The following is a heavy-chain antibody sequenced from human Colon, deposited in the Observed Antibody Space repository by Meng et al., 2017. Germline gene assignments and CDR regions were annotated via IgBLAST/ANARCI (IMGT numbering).Heavy chain of an antibody. V-gene: IGHV4-31*03. CDR3: ARYRYDSSSYSNFFDP. J-gene: IGHJ5*02. Sequence: HVQLQEPVPAPVKPSQTLSLICTVSGAAISSEAFYWGWIRQHPGKGLEWIGYMHYSGIANYNPSLNSRIAISVDTSKNHFSLKLSSVTAADTAVYYCARYRYDSSSYSNFFDPWGQGTLVTVSS. D-gene: IGHD3-22*01. CDR1: GAAISSEAFY. CDR2: MHYSGIA.